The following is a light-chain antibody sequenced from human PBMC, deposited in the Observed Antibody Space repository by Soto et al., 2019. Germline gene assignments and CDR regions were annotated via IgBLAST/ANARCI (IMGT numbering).Light chain of an antibody. V-gene: IGKV3-20*01. CDR3: QQYGTSPRT. CDR1: QSVGTLY. Sequence: IVLTQSPGTLSLSPGDRATLSCRASQSVGTLYLAWYQQKPGQAPRLLISATSTRATGIPDRFIGSASWTYFTVTISRLEPEDFAVYYCQQYGTSPRTFGQGTRV. J-gene: IGKJ1*01. CDR2: ATS.